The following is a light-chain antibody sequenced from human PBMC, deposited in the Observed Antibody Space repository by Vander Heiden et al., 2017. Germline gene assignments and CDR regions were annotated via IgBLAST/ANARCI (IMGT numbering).Light chain of an antibody. CDR1: QSVSSY. J-gene: IGKJ4*01. V-gene: IGKV3-11*01. CDR2: DAS. CDR3: QQRSNWLT. Sequence: EIVLTQSPATLSLSPGERATLSCRASQSVSSYLAWYQQKPGQAPRLLIYDASNRATGLPAQFHWKWSGTDFTLTISSLEPEDFAVYYCQQRSNWLTFGGGTKVEIK.